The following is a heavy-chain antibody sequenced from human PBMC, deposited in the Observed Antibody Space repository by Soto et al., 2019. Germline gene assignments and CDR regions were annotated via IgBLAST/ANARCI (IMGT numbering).Heavy chain of an antibody. J-gene: IGHJ4*02. CDR2: IYHSGST. CDR1: GGSSGGSNG. D-gene: IGHD6-19*01. CDR3: ARATHQWLVPHFDY. Sequence: PSETLSLTCAVAGGSSGGSNGWSWVRKPPGKGLEWIGEIYHSGSTNYNPSLKSRVTISVDKSKNQFSLKLSSVTAADTAVYYCARATHQWLVPHFDYWGQGTLVPVSS. V-gene: IGHV4-4*02.